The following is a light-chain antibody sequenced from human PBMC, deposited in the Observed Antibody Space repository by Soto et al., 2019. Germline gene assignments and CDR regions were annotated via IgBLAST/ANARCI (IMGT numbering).Light chain of an antibody. CDR1: QSISSY. CDR2: AAS. J-gene: IGKJ4*01. Sequence: DIQMTQSPSSLSASIGDRVTITCRASQSISSYFNWYQQKPGKAPKLLIYAASRLQSGVPSRFSGSGSGTDFTLTISSLQPEDFATYYCQQSYSTPFTFGGGTKVEIK. CDR3: QQSYSTPFT. V-gene: IGKV1-39*01.